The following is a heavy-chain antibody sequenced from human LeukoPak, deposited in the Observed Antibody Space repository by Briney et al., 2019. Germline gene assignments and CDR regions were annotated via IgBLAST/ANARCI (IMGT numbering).Heavy chain of an antibody. D-gene: IGHD6-6*01. V-gene: IGHV4-59*01. CDR1: GGSISSYY. CDR3: ARDGGIAARRNWFDP. Sequence: SETLSLTCTVSGGSISSYYWSWIRQPPGKGLEWVGYIYYSGSPNYNPSLKSRVTISVDTSKNQFSLKLSSVTAADTAVYYCARDGGIAARRNWFDPWGQGTLVTVSS. J-gene: IGHJ5*02. CDR2: IYYSGSP.